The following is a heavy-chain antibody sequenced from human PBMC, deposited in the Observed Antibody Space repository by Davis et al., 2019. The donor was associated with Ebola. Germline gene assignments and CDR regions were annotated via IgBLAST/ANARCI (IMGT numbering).Heavy chain of an antibody. V-gene: IGHV4-39*01. CDR2: IYYSGST. CDR3: AGKGSGWWVGMDV. J-gene: IGHJ6*02. Sequence: PGGSLRLSCTVSGGSISSSSYYWGWIRQPPGKGLEWIGSIYYSGSTYYNPSLKSRVTISVDTSKNQFSLKLSSVTAADTAVYYCAGKGSGWWVGMDVWGQGTTVTVSS. CDR1: GGSISSSSYY. D-gene: IGHD6-19*01.